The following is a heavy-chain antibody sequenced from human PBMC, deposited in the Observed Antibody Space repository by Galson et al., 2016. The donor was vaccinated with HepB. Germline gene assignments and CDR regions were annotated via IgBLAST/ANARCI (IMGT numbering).Heavy chain of an antibody. Sequence: SLRLSCAASGVTFGSYWMSWVRQAPGKGLEWVASINQDGSEVHYVDSVKGRFTISRDNANNSVYLQMDSLRAEDTAVYYCARVFKRGITVAGTIVGWGQGTLVTVSS. V-gene: IGHV3-7*01. CDR3: ARVFKRGITVAGTIVG. CDR2: INQDGSEV. J-gene: IGHJ4*02. CDR1: GVTFGSYW. D-gene: IGHD6-19*01.